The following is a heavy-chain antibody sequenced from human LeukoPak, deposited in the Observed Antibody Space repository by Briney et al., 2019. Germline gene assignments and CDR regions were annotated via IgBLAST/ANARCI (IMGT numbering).Heavy chain of an antibody. J-gene: IGHJ4*02. CDR1: GLTFSDFS. Sequence: GGSLRLSCAASGLTFSDFSMSWVRQAPGKGLEWVSYISSSSSTIYYADSVKGRFTISRDNAKNSLYLQMNSLRAEDTAVYYCARDGYWGQGTLVTVSS. V-gene: IGHV3-48*01. CDR2: ISSSSSTI. CDR3: ARDGY.